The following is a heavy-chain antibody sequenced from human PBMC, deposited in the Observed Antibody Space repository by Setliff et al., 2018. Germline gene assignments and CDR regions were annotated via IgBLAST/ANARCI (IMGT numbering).Heavy chain of an antibody. Sequence: GGSLRLSCAASGFTFSSYSMNWVRQAPGKGLEWVSYISSRSDTIYYEDSVQGRFTISRDNAKNSLYLQTNSLRAEDTAVYYCAIYGSGSSVHYWGQGTLVTVSS. CDR3: AIYGSGSSVHY. D-gene: IGHD3-10*01. V-gene: IGHV3-48*01. J-gene: IGHJ4*02. CDR2: ISSRSDTI. CDR1: GFTFSSYS.